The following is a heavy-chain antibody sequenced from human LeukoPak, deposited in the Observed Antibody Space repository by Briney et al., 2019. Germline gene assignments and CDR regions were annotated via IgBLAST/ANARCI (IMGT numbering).Heavy chain of an antibody. V-gene: IGHV3-48*01. J-gene: IGHJ4*02. CDR2: ISSSSSTI. CDR3: ARDRHKYNYDSGGYPPY. Sequence: GGSLRLSCAASGFTFSSYAMSWVRQAPGKGLEWVSYISSSSSTIYYADSVKGRFTISRDNAKNSLYLQMNTLRAEDTAVYYCARDRHKYNYDSGGYPPYWGQGTLVTVSS. D-gene: IGHD3-22*01. CDR1: GFTFSSYA.